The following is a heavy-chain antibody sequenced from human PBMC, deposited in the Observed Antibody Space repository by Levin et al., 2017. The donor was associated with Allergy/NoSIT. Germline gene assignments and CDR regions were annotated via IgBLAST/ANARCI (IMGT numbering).Heavy chain of an antibody. V-gene: IGHV3-30*18. CDR3: AKFPTVTDAFDI. CDR1: GFTFSSYG. D-gene: IGHD5-12*01. Sequence: PGGSLRLSCAASGFTFSSYGMHWVRQAPGKGLEWVAVISYDGSNKYYADSVKGRFTISRDNSKNTLYLQMNSLRAEDTAVYYCAKFPTVTDAFDIWGQGTMVTVSS. CDR2: ISYDGSNK. J-gene: IGHJ3*02.